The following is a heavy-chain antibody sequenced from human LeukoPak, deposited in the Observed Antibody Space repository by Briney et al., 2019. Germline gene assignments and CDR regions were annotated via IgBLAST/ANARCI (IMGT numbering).Heavy chain of an antibody. Sequence: PSETLSLTCAVAGYSISSGYYWGWIRQPPGKGLEWIGSIYHSGSTYHNPSLKSRVTISVDTSKNQFSLKLSSVTAADTAVYYCARHVLSSGYSYGLNFDYWGQGTLVTVSS. V-gene: IGHV4-38-2*01. J-gene: IGHJ4*02. D-gene: IGHD5-18*01. CDR2: IYHSGST. CDR3: ARHVLSSGYSYGLNFDY. CDR1: GYSISSGYY.